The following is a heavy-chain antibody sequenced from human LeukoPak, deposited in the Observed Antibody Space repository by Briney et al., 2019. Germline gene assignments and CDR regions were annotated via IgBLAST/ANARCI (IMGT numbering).Heavy chain of an antibody. D-gene: IGHD4-23*01. CDR3: ARGKVGGNFYFDY. V-gene: IGHV3-74*01. Sequence: PGGSLRLSCAASGFTFSNYYMHWVRQTPGKGLVWVSRINTDGSSASYADSVKGRFTVSRDNAKNSLYLQMDSLTAEDTAVYYCARGKVGGNFYFDYWGQGNLVTVSS. CDR2: INTDGSSA. J-gene: IGHJ4*02. CDR1: GFTFSNYY.